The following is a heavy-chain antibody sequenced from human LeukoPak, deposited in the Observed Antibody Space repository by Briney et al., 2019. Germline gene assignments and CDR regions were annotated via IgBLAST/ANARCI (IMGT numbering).Heavy chain of an antibody. CDR1: GFTFSNYA. J-gene: IGHJ3*02. Sequence: PGGSLRLSCAASGFTFSNYALSWVRQPPGKWLGWVPAIHGRCGRTYYADSVKGRVTISRDNTENSLYLQMRSPRAADSAVYYCARDLENSSPFGAFDMWGQGTMVTVSS. D-gene: IGHD3-22*01. CDR2: IHGRCGRT. CDR3: ARDLENSSPFGAFDM. V-gene: IGHV3-23*01.